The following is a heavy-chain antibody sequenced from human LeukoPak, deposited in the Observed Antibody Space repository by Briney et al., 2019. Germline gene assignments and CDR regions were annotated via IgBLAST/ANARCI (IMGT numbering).Heavy chain of an antibody. Sequence: ASVKVSCKASGYTFTGYFMHWVRQAPGQGLEWMRRIYPHSGVTVYAQKFEGRVTMTRDTSITTAYMELSSLRSDDTAVYYCARDHAFDGDNWFDPWGQGTLVTVSS. CDR2: IYPHSGVT. V-gene: IGHV1-2*06. D-gene: IGHD3-10*01. J-gene: IGHJ5*02. CDR1: GYTFTGYF. CDR3: ARDHAFDGDNWFDP.